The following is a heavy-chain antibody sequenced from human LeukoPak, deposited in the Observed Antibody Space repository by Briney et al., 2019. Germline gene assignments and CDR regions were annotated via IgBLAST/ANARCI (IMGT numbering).Heavy chain of an antibody. CDR3: ARDLIAAAGTEPYWYFDL. CDR2: ISSSSSYI. D-gene: IGHD6-13*01. CDR1: GFTFSSYS. Sequence: GGPLRLSCAASGFTFSSYSMNWVRQAPGKGLEWVSSISSSSSYIYYADSVRGRFTISRDNAKNSLYLQMNSLRAEDTAVYYCARDLIAAAGTEPYWYFDLWGRGTLVTVSS. V-gene: IGHV3-21*01. J-gene: IGHJ2*01.